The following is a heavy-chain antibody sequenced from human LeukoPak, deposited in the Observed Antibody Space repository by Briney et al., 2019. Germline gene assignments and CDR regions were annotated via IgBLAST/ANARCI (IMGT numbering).Heavy chain of an antibody. D-gene: IGHD6-13*01. V-gene: IGHV4-34*01. Sequence: SETLSLTCAVYGGSFSGYYWSWIRQPPGKGLEWIGEINHSGSTNYNPSLKSRVTISVDTSKNQFSLKLSSVTAADTAVYYCARHEIAAAGYGMDVWGQGTTVTVSS. CDR1: GGSFSGYY. CDR3: ARHEIAAAGYGMDV. J-gene: IGHJ6*02. CDR2: INHSGST.